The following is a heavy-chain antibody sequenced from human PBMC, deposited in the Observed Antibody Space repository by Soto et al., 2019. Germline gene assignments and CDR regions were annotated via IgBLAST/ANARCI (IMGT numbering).Heavy chain of an antibody. CDR2: IYPSNSDT. J-gene: IGHJ3*02. Sequence: PGESLKISCKGSGYSFTSYCIGWVRQMPGKGLEWMGIIYPSNSDTRYSPPFQGQVTISANKSISTAYLQWSSLKASDTAMYYCARPMIGANDAFDIWGQGTMVTVSS. V-gene: IGHV5-51*01. D-gene: IGHD3-22*01. CDR3: ARPMIGANDAFDI. CDR1: GYSFTSYC.